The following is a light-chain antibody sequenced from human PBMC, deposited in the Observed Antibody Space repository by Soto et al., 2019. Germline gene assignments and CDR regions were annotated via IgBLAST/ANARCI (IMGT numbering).Light chain of an antibody. CDR2: TAS. Sequence: PYSLSASVGDRVTITCRASQSINNYLNWYQQKPGTAPKLLIYTASSLQSGVPSRFSGSGSGTDFTLTISRLLSEDFATYYCQERHSHPIRFGGGTKV. CDR1: QSINNY. CDR3: QERHSHPIR. J-gene: IGKJ4*01. V-gene: IGKV1-39*01.